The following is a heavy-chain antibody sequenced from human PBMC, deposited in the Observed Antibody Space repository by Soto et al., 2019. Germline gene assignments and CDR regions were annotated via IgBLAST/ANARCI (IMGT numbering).Heavy chain of an antibody. V-gene: IGHV4-34*01. CDR2: INHSGST. CDR1: GGSFSGYY. J-gene: IGHJ4*02. Sequence: SETLSLTCAVYGGSFSGYYWSWIRQPPGKGLEWIGEINHSGSTNYNPSLKSRVTISVDTSKNQFSLKLSSVTAADTAVYYCAIFDGVQLWLRYWGQGTLVTVSS. D-gene: IGHD5-18*01. CDR3: AIFDGVQLWLRY.